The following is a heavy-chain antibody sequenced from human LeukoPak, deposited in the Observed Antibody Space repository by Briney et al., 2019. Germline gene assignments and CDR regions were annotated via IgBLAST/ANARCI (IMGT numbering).Heavy chain of an antibody. CDR2: INPSGGST. CDR1: GYTFTSYY. J-gene: IGHJ3*02. D-gene: IGHD2-15*01. V-gene: IGHV1-46*01. Sequence: ASVKVSCKASGYTFTSYYMHWVRQAPGQGLEWMGIINPSGGSTSYAQKFQGRVTMTRDTSTCTVYMELSGLRSEDTAVYYCARDPLNVVVVAATRRGRAFDIWGQGTMVTVSS. CDR3: ARDPLNVVVVAATRRGRAFDI.